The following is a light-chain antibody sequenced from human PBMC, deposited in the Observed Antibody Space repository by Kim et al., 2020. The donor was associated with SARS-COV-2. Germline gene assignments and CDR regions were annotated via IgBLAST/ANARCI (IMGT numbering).Light chain of an antibody. CDR3: QQYNKWPPWK. V-gene: IGKV3-15*01. Sequence: EVVMTQSPVTLSLSPGESATLSCRASQSISTSLAWYQQKPGQAPRLLIYGASTRATGIPARFSGSGSGTEFTLTISSLQSEDFAVYYYQQYNKWPPWKFGQGTKVDIK. CDR1: QSISTS. J-gene: IGKJ1*01. CDR2: GAS.